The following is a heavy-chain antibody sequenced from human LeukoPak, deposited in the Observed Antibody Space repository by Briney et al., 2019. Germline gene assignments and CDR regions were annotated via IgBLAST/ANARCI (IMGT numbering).Heavy chain of an antibody. CDR2: ISYDGSNK. V-gene: IGHV3-30*18. D-gene: IGHD3-22*01. CDR3: ANAPPYYYDSSGFHVGVY. J-gene: IGHJ4*02. Sequence: GRSLRLSCAASGFTFSSYGMHWVRQAPGKGLEWVAVISYDGSNKYYADSVKGRFTISRDNSKNTLYLQMNSLRAEDTAVYYCANAPPYYYDSSGFHVGVYWGQGTLVTVSS. CDR1: GFTFSSYG.